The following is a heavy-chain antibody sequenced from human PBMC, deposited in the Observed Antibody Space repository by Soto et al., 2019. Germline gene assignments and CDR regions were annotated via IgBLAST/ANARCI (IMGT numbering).Heavy chain of an antibody. CDR2: IYDSETT. CDR1: GDSVSSGGYY. D-gene: IGHD2-8*01. J-gene: IGHJ3*01. Sequence: SETLSLTCTVSGDSVSSGGYYWNWIRQHPGRGLEWLGYIYDSETTYYNPSLESRLSISVDASKNQFSLKVTSVTPADTAVYYCARENFGVIINDAFDLWGQGTMVTVSS. V-gene: IGHV4-31*03. CDR3: ARENFGVIINDAFDL.